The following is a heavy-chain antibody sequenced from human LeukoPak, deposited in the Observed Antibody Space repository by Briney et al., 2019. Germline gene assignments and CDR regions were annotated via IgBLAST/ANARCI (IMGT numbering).Heavy chain of an antibody. CDR3: ARLYYYFYIDV. CDR1: GVSISSYY. V-gene: IGHV4-59*01. J-gene: IGHJ6*03. CDR2: IYYSGST. Sequence: SETLSLTCTVSGVSISSYYWSWIRQPPGKGLEWIGYIYYSGSTYYNSSLKSRVTISEDMSQNQFSLELSSVTAADTAVYYCARLYYYFYIDVWGKGTTVTISS.